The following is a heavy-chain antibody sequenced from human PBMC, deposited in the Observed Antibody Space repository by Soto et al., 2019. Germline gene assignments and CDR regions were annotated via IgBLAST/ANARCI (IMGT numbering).Heavy chain of an antibody. J-gene: IGHJ3*02. CDR2: IVVGSGNT. CDR1: GFTFTSSA. Sequence: ASVKVSCKASGFTFTSSAVQWVRQARGQRLEWIGWIVVGSGNTNYAQKFQERVTITRDMSTSTAYMELSSLRSEDTAVYYCAADGSGSLGRWGYDAFDIWGQGTMVTVSS. CDR3: AADGSGSLGRWGYDAFDI. V-gene: IGHV1-58*01. D-gene: IGHD7-27*01.